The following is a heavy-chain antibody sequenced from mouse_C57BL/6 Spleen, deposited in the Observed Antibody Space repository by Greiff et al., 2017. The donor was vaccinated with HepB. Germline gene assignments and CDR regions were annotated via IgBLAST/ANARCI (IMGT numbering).Heavy chain of an antibody. CDR2: INPNNGGT. D-gene: IGHD1-3*01. J-gene: IGHJ2*01. Sequence: VQLQQSGPELVKPGASVKISCKASGYTFTDYYMNWVKQSHGKSLEWIGDINPNNGGTSYNQKFKGKATLTVDKSSSTAYMELRSLTSEDSAVYYCASNSYYFDYWGQGTTLTVSS. CDR3: ASNSYYFDY. V-gene: IGHV1-26*01. CDR1: GYTFTDYY.